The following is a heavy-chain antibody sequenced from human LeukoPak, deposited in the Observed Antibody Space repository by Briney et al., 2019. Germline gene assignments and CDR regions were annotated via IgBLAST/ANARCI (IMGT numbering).Heavy chain of an antibody. V-gene: IGHV1-2*02. D-gene: IGHD3-3*01. CDR3: ARGRPYDFWSGYYNFDY. J-gene: IGHJ4*02. CDR2: INPNSGGT. Sequence: ASVKVSCKASGYTFTGYYMHWVRQAPGQGLEWMGWINPNSGGTNYAQKFQGRVTMTRDTSISTAHMELSRLRSDDTAVYYCARGRPYDFWSGYYNFDYWGQGTLVTVSS. CDR1: GYTFTGYY.